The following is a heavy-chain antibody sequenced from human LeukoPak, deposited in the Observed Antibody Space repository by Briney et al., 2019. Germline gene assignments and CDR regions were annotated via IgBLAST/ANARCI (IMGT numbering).Heavy chain of an antibody. Sequence: GGSLRLSCAASGFTVDDYVMDWVRHAPGKGVEWVSLISGDGASTYYADSVNGRFTISTDNTKPSLYLQINSLRTDDTAFYYSAKDRSFTYYYDSSAPGNWFDHWGQGTLVTVSS. D-gene: IGHD3-22*01. J-gene: IGHJ5*02. CDR1: GFTVDDYV. CDR3: AKDRSFTYYYDSSAPGNWFDH. V-gene: IGHV3-43*02. CDR2: ISGDGAST.